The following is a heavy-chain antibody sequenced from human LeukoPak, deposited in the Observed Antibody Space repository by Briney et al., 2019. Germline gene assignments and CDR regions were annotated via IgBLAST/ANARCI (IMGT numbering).Heavy chain of an antibody. CDR1: GGSTYEYH. CDR3: ARGERFVELNYFDP. CDR2: IYASGHT. D-gene: IGHD3-3*01. J-gene: IGHJ5*02. V-gene: IGHV4-59*01. Sequence: SETLSLTCTVSGGSTYEYHWVWIRQSPGKGLEWIGDIYASGHTDYNLSLRSRLTMSIDPAQRHFSLTVKDVTAADTAVYYCARGERFVELNYFDPWGQGILVIVSS.